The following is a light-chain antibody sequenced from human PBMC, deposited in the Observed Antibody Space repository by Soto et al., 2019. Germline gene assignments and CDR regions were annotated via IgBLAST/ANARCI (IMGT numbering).Light chain of an antibody. CDR2: AAS. V-gene: IGKV1-17*01. CDR3: LQHNTYPWT. J-gene: IGKJ1*01. CDR1: QAIRND. Sequence: DIQMTQSPSSLSASVVYRVTITCRASQAIRNDLGWYQQKPGKAPKRLIYAASSLDSEVPLRFSGSGSGTEFALTISSLQPEDFATYYCLQHNTYPWTFGQGTKVDIK.